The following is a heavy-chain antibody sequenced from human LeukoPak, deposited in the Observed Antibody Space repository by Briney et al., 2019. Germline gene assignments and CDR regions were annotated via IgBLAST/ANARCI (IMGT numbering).Heavy chain of an antibody. Sequence: GGSLRLSCAASGFTFSSYSMNWVRQAPGKGLEWVSSISSSSSYIYYADSVKGRFTISRDNAKNSLYLQMNSLRAGDTAVYYCPSKGNDYSKVGSRNDYWGQGTLVTVSS. J-gene: IGHJ4*02. CDR3: PSKGNDYSKVGSRNDY. CDR2: ISSSSSYI. V-gene: IGHV3-21*01. D-gene: IGHD4-11*01. CDR1: GFTFSSYS.